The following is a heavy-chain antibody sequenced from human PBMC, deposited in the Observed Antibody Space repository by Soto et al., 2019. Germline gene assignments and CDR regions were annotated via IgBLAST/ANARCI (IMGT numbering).Heavy chain of an antibody. D-gene: IGHD2-15*01. Sequence: SETLSLTCTVSGGSISRYYWSWIRQPPGKGLEWIGYIYYSGSSNYNPSLKSRVTISIDTSKNQFSLKLSSVTAADTAVYYCARTVVNYYYYMDVWGKGTTVTVSS. V-gene: IGHV4-59*01. CDR3: ARTVVNYYYYMDV. J-gene: IGHJ6*03. CDR1: GGSISRYY. CDR2: IYYSGSS.